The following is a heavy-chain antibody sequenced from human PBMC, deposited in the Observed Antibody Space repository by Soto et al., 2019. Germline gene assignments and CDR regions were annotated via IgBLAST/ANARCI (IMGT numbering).Heavy chain of an antibody. J-gene: IGHJ6*02. CDR3: ARDDRSNYYYYGMDV. Sequence: SETLSLTCAVSGGSISSGHWWSWVRQPPGRGLEWIGEIYHSGSTNYHPSLKSRVTISVDKSKNQFSLKLSSVTAADAAVYYCARDDRSNYYYYGMDVWGQGTTVTVSS. CDR1: GGSISSGHW. V-gene: IGHV4-4*02. CDR2: IYHSGST.